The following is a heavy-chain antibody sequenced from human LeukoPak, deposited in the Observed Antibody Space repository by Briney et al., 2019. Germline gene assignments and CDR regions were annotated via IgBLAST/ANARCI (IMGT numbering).Heavy chain of an antibody. CDR3: ARILRDTMVRGLIYNWFDP. V-gene: IGHV4-59*01. CDR2: ICYSGST. CDR1: GGSISSYY. D-gene: IGHD3-10*01. J-gene: IGHJ5*02. Sequence: SETLSLTCTVSGGSISSYYWSWIRQPPGKGLEWIGYICYSGSTNYNPSLKSRVTISVDTSKNQFSLKLSSVTAADTAVYYCARILRDTMVRGLIYNWFDPWGQGTLVTVSS.